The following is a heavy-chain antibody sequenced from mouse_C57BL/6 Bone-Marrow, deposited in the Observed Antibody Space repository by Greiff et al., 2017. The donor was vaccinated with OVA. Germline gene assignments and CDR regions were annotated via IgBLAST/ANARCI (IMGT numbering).Heavy chain of an antibody. CDR1: GYTFTSYW. CDR2: IDPSDSYT. J-gene: IGHJ4*01. V-gene: IGHV1-50*01. CDR3: ARGSRYYYAMDY. Sequence: QVQLQQPGAELVKPGASVKLSCKASGYTFTSYWMQWVKQRPGQGLEWIGEIDPSDSYTNYNQKFKGKATLTVDTSSSTAYMQLSSLTSEDSAVYYCARGSRYYYAMDYWGQGTSVTVSS.